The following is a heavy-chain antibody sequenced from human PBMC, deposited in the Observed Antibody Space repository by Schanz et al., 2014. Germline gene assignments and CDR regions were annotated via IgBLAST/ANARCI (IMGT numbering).Heavy chain of an antibody. CDR2: IIPILGIA. CDR3: ASSGAGYSSSWDFDY. D-gene: IGHD6-13*01. J-gene: IGHJ4*02. CDR1: GYTFTSHG. Sequence: VQLEQSGAEVKKPGASVKVSCKASGYTFTSHGISWVRQAPGQGLEWMGRIIPILGIANYAQKFQGRVTITADKSTFTAYMDVSSLRSEDTAVYYCASSGAGYSSSWDFDYWGQGTLVTVSS. V-gene: IGHV1-69*02.